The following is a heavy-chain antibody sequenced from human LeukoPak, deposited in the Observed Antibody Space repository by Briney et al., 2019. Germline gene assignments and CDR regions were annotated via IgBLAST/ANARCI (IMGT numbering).Heavy chain of an antibody. CDR3: ANHYDSSGYSSFDY. CDR1: GFTFSSYA. Sequence: QAGGSLRLSCAASGFTFSSYAMSWVRQAPGKGLEWVSAISGSGGSTYYADSVKGRFTISRDNSKNTLYLQMNSLRAEDTAVYYCANHYDSSGYSSFDYWGQGILVTFSS. J-gene: IGHJ4*02. CDR2: ISGSGGST. V-gene: IGHV3-23*01. D-gene: IGHD3-22*01.